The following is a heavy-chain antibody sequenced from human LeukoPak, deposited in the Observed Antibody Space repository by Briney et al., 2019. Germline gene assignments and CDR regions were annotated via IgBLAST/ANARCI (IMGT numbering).Heavy chain of an antibody. J-gene: IGHJ4*02. CDR2: ISAYNGNT. CDR3: AREVSSGWYSGNDY. V-gene: IGHV1-18*01. CDR1: GYTFTSYG. D-gene: IGHD6-19*01. Sequence: ASVKVSCKASGYTFTSYGISWVRQAPGQGLEGMGWISAYNGNTNYAQKLQGRVTMTTDTSTSTAYMELRSLRSDDTAVYYCAREVSSGWYSGNDYWGQGTLVTVSS.